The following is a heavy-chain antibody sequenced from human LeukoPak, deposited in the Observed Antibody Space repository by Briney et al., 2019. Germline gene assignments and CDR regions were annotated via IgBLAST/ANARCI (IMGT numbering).Heavy chain of an antibody. V-gene: IGHV4-39*07. CDR3: ARGGTHYDILTGYYPSAFDI. J-gene: IGHJ3*02. CDR2: IYHSGST. Sequence: PSETLSLTCTVSGGSISSSSYYWGWIRQPPGKGLEWIGYIYHSGSTYYNPSLKSRVTISVDRSKNQFSLKLSSVTAADTAVYYCARGGTHYDILTGYYPSAFDIWGQGTMVTVSS. CDR1: GGSISSSSYY. D-gene: IGHD3-9*01.